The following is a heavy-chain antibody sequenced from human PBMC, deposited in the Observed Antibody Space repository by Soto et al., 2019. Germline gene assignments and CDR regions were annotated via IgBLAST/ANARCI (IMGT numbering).Heavy chain of an antibody. D-gene: IGHD3-10*01. CDR3: ARHVFFGSGSYYKHFDY. CDR2: IYYSGST. Sequence: PSETLSLTCTVSGGSISSYYWSWIRQPPGKGLEWIGYIYYSGSTNYNPSLKSRVTISVDTSKNQFSLKLSSVTAADTAVYYCARHVFFGSGSYYKHFDYWGQGTLVTVSS. V-gene: IGHV4-59*08. J-gene: IGHJ4*02. CDR1: GGSISSYY.